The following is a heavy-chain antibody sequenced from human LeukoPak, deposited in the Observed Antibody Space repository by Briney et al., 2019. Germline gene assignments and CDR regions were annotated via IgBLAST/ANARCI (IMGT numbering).Heavy chain of an antibody. J-gene: IGHJ5*02. CDR2: INPNSGGT. CDR3: ARADRLHGGPYLIGP. Sequence: ASVKVSCKTSGYSFTDYYMHWVRQAPGQGLEWMGWINPNSGGTSSAQKFQGRVTMTRDTSISTVYMEVSWLTSDDAAIYYCARADRLHGGPYLIGPWGQGTLVTVSS. CDR1: GYSFTDYY. V-gene: IGHV1-2*02. D-gene: IGHD2-21*01.